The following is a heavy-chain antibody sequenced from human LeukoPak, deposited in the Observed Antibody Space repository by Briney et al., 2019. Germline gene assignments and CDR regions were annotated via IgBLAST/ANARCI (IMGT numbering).Heavy chain of an antibody. J-gene: IGHJ4*02. D-gene: IGHD3-3*01. V-gene: IGHV3-21*03. CDR3: TRDFDFSSAI. CDR2: ISSSTSYI. CDR1: GFTFSSYS. Sequence: GGSLRLSCAASGFTFSSYSMNWIRQAPGKGLEWVSSISSSTSYIYYADSVKGRFTISKDNAKNTLFLQMNSLRAEDTAVYYCTRDFDFSSAIWGQGTLVTVSS.